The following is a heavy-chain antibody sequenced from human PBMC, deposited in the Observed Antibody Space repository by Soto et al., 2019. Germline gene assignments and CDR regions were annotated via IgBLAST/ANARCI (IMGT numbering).Heavy chain of an antibody. CDR3: ARAVQSDYISYFDS. D-gene: IGHD4-17*01. Sequence: QVHLQESGPGLVKPSDTLSLTCVVSGYSISTNNWWGWVRQTPGKGLEWIAYPSYRGSTHYNPALSSRVAVSVPTSTNQFFLDLRSVTAVVTAVYSCARAVQSDYISYFDSWGQGTLVTVS. V-gene: IGHV4-28*07. CDR1: GYSISTNNW. J-gene: IGHJ4*02. CDR2: PSYRGST.